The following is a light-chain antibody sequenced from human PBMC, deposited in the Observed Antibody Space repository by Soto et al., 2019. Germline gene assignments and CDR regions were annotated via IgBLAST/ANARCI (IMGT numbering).Light chain of an antibody. V-gene: IGKV1-33*01. CDR1: QDIRNY. Sequence: DIQMTQSPSSLSASVGDRVTITCQASQDIRNYLNWYQQKPGKAPSLLIYDASNLRTGVPLRFSGSGSGTDCTLPLSSLQPEDIATYYCQHYDHLPPLSFGGGTRLEIK. J-gene: IGKJ4*01. CDR3: QHYDHLPPLS. CDR2: DAS.